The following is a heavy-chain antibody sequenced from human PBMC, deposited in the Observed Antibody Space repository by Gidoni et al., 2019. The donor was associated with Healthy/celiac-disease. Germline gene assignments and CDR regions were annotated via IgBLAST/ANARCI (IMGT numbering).Heavy chain of an antibody. CDR3: ARDYYYDSSGYPPLGY. CDR1: GGSFSGYY. V-gene: IGHV4-34*01. J-gene: IGHJ4*02. D-gene: IGHD3-22*01. Sequence: QVQLQQWGAGLLKPSETLSLTCAVYGGSFSGYYWSWIRQPPGKGLEWIGEINHSGSTNYNPSLKSRVTISVDTSKNQFSLKLSSVTAADTAVYYCARDYYYDSSGYPPLGYWGQGTLVTVSS. CDR2: INHSGST.